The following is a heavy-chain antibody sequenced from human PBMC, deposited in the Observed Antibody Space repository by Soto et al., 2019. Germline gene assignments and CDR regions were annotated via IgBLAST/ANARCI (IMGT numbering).Heavy chain of an antibody. J-gene: IGHJ5*02. D-gene: IGHD6-13*01. CDR1: GGSISSGGYY. CDR3: ARDGPYSSSWYWFDP. Sequence: SESLSLTCTVYGGSISSGGYYWSWIRQHPGKGLEWIGYIYYSGSTYYNPSLKSRVPISVDTSKNQFSLKLSSVTAADTAVYYCARDGPYSSSWYWFDPWGQGTLVTV. V-gene: IGHV4-31*03. CDR2: IYYSGST.